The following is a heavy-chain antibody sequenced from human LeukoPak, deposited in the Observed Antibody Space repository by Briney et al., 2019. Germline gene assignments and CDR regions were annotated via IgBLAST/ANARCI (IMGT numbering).Heavy chain of an antibody. CDR1: GFTFSSYE. CDR3: ARGFIAGYGMDV. CDR2: ISSSGRTI. V-gene: IGHV3-48*03. J-gene: IGHJ6*02. Sequence: GGSLRLSCAASGFTFSSYEMNWVRQAPGKGLEWVSYISSSGRTIYYADSVKGRFTISRDNAKNSLYLQMNSLRAEDTAVYYCARGFIAGYGMDVWGQGTTVTVSS. D-gene: IGHD6-13*01.